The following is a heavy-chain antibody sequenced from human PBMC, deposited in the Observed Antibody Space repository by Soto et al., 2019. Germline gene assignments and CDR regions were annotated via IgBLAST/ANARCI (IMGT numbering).Heavy chain of an antibody. J-gene: IGHJ4*02. CDR1: GGSISSGDYY. D-gene: IGHD3-10*01. Sequence: SETLSLTCTVSGGSISSGDYYWSWIRQPPGKGLEWIGYIYYSGSTYYNPSLKSRVTISVDTSKNQFSLKLSSVTAADTAVYYCARTQNYYGSGSYWLILDYWGQGTLVTVSS. V-gene: IGHV4-30-4*01. CDR3: ARTQNYYGSGSYWLILDY. CDR2: IYYSGST.